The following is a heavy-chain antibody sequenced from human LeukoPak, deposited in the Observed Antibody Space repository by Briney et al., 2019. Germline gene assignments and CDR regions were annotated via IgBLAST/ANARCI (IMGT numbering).Heavy chain of an antibody. Sequence: GRSLRLSCAASGFTFSSYGMHWVRQAPGKGLEWVIGISYDGSNKYYADSVKGRFTISRDNSKNTLYLQMNSLRAEDTAVYYCAKGFLPHISMVRGDTTLFDFWGQGTLVTVSS. J-gene: IGHJ4*02. CDR1: GFTFSSYG. CDR3: AKGFLPHISMVRGDTTLFDF. CDR2: ISYDGSNK. V-gene: IGHV3-30*18. D-gene: IGHD3-10*01.